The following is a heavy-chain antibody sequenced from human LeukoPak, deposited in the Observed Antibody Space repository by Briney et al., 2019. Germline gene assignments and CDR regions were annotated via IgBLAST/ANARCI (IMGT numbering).Heavy chain of an antibody. CDR2: ITRSGG. CDR3: ARDGDTTSKVDY. V-gene: IGHV3-11*01. Sequence: GGSLRLSCAASGFTFSDYYMSWIRQAPGKGLEWISYITRSGGFYADSVKGRFTISRDNAKNSLYLQMNSPRVEDTAVYYCARDGDTTSKVDYLGQGTLVTVSS. D-gene: IGHD7-27*01. CDR1: GFTFSDYY. J-gene: IGHJ4*02.